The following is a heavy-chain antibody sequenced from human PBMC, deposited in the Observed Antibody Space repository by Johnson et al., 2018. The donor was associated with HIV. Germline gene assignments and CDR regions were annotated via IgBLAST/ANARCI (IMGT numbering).Heavy chain of an antibody. V-gene: IGHV3-66*02. D-gene: IGHD6-6*01. CDR2: IYSGGST. Sequence: VQLVESGGGLVQPGGSLRLSCAASGFTVSSNYMSWVRQAPGKGLEWVSVIYSGGSTYSADSVKGRFTISRDNSKNTLYLQMNSLRAEDTAVYYCASHAGYSSSGPNYGAFDIWGQGTMVTVSS. J-gene: IGHJ3*02. CDR1: GFTVSSNY. CDR3: ASHAGYSSSGPNYGAFDI.